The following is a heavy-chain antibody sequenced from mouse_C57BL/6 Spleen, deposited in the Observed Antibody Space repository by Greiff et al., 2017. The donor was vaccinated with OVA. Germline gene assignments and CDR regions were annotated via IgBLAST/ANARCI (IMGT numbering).Heavy chain of an antibody. D-gene: IGHD2-5*01. CDR3: ARSNYYSNYDFDY. CDR1: GFSLTSYG. CDR2: IWSGGST. V-gene: IGHV2-2*01. Sequence: VQLVESGPGLVQPSQSLSITCTVSGFSLTSYGVHWVRQSPGKGLEWLGVIWSGGSTDDNAAFISRLSISKDNSKSQVFFKMNHLQADYTAIYYCARSNYYSNYDFDYWGQGTTLTVSS. J-gene: IGHJ2*01.